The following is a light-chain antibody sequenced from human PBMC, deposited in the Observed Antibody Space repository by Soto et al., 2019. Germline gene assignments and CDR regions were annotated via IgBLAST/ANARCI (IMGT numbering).Light chain of an antibody. V-gene: IGLV2-23*01. CDR3: CSYARSSTLKV. Sequence: QSALTQPASVSGSPGQSITISCTGTSSDVGTYNLVSWYQQHPGKAPKLMIYEGSKWPSGVSNRFSGSKSGNTASLTISGLQAEDEADYYCCSYARSSTLKVFGGGTKLTVL. J-gene: IGLJ2*01. CDR2: EGS. CDR1: SSDVGTYNL.